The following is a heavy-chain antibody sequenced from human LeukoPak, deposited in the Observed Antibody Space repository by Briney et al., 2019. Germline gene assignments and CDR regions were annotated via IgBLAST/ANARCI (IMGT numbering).Heavy chain of an antibody. J-gene: IGHJ6*02. V-gene: IGHV3-21*01. D-gene: IGHD1-26*01. CDR2: ISSSSSYI. CDR3: ARDRATSYYHYGMDV. Sequence: PGGSLRLSCAASGFTFSSYSMNWVRQAPGKGLEWVSSISSSSSYIYYADSVKGRFTISRDNAKNSLYLQMNSLRAEDTAVYYCARDRATSYYHYGMDVWGQGTTVTVSS. CDR1: GFTFSSYS.